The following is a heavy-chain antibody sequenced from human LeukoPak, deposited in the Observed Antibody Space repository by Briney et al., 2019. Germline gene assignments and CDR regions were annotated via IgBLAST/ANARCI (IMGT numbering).Heavy chain of an antibody. J-gene: IGHJ6*03. CDR3: AKNGDRGAYCTGGTCYPYFYYYMDV. CDR1: GFTFSSYE. CDR2: ISSRATAI. Sequence: GGSLRLSCAASGFTFSSYEMNWVRQAPGKGLEWVPYISSRATAIYYADSVKGRFTISRDNAKNSLYLQMNSLRAEDTAIYYCAKNGDRGAYCTGGTCYPYFYYYMDVWGKGTTVTI. V-gene: IGHV3-48*03. D-gene: IGHD2-15*01.